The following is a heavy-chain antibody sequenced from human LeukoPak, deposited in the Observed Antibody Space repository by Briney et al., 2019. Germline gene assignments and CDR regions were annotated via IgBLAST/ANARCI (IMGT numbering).Heavy chain of an antibody. D-gene: IGHD6-13*01. CDR2: IYPGDSGT. V-gene: IGHV5-51*01. Sequence: LGESLKISCKGSGYSFSTYWIAWVRQMPGKGLEWIGLIYPGDSGTRYSPSFQGQVTFSVDKSINTAYLLWSSLKASDTAMYYCARNGAAGSPNRFFNWFDPWGQGTLVTVSS. J-gene: IGHJ5*02. CDR1: GYSFSTYW. CDR3: ARNGAAGSPNRFFNWFDP.